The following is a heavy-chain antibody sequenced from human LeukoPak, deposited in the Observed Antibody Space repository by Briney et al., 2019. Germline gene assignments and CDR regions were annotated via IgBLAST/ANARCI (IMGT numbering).Heavy chain of an antibody. CDR1: GGSIISSNYY. Sequence: SETLSLTCSVSGGSIISSNYYWGWIRRPPGKGLEWIGSIYQSGSGSSYYNPSLKSRVTIFGDTSINQFFLRLSSVTAADTAVYYCASTLRFLPYRRFDYWGQGTLVTVPS. D-gene: IGHD3-3*01. J-gene: IGHJ4*02. CDR2: IYQSGSGSS. V-gene: IGHV4-39*01. CDR3: ASTLRFLPYRRFDY.